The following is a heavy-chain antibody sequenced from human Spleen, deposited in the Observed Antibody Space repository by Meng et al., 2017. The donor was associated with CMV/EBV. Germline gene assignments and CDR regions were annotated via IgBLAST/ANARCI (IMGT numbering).Heavy chain of an antibody. CDR3: ARDRGRAVAGTGYGMDV. J-gene: IGHJ6*02. D-gene: IGHD6-19*01. CDR1: GFAFSTYE. CDR2: ISYDGSNK. Sequence: GGSLRLSCAASGFAFSTYEMNWVRQAPGKGLEWVAVISYDGSNKYYADSVKGRFTISRDNSKNTLYLQMNSLRAEDTAVYYCARDRGRAVAGTGYGMDVWGQGTTVTVSS. V-gene: IGHV3-30*04.